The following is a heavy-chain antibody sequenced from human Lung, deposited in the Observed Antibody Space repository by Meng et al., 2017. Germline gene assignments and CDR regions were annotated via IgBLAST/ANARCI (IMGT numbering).Heavy chain of an antibody. CDR3: ARGDYCGGDCYWFDY. CDR1: GYTFTSYA. Sequence: VQLVRFGAEGKKPGASVKVSCKASGYTFTSYAMHWVRQAPGQRLEWMGWINAGNGNTKYSQKFQGRVTITRDTSASTAYMELSSLRSEDTAVYYCARGDYCGGDCYWFDYWGQGTLVTVSS. J-gene: IGHJ4*02. CDR2: INAGNGNT. V-gene: IGHV1-3*01. D-gene: IGHD2-21*02.